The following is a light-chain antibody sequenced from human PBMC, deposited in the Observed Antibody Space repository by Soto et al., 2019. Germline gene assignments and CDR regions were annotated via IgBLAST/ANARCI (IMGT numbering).Light chain of an antibody. CDR2: EVT. CDR1: SSDVGSNNF. V-gene: IGLV2-23*02. Sequence: QSPLTQPASVSVSPGQSITISCTGTSSDVGSNNFVSWYQQRSGNAPKLMIFEVTKRASGVSSRFSASKSGNTASLTISGVQAEDEADYYCCSYAGTTTWVFGGGTKLTVL. CDR3: CSYAGTTTWV. J-gene: IGLJ2*01.